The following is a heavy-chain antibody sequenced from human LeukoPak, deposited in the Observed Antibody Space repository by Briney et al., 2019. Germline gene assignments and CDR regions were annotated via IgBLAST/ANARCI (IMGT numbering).Heavy chain of an antibody. CDR2: IHYSGST. CDR1: GGSISSYY. CDR3: ARTTEGYCRGRSCYSYYYYMDV. J-gene: IGHJ6*03. D-gene: IGHD2-15*01. Sequence: SETLSLTCTVSGGSISSYYWSWIRQPPGKGLEWIGYIHYSGSTNYNPSLKSRVTISVDTFKNQFSLKLSSVTAADTAVYYCARTTEGYCRGRSCYSYYYYMDVWGKGTTVTVSS. V-gene: IGHV4-59*01.